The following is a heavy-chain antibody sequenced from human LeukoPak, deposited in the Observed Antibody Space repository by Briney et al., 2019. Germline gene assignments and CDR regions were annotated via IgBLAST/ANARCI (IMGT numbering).Heavy chain of an antibody. CDR1: GFSFSSYE. D-gene: IGHD6-19*01. Sequence: PGGSLRLSCAASGFSFSSYEMNWVRQAPGKGLEWVSNISPSGSTKYYADSVKGRFTISRDNAKNSLYLQMNNLRAGDTGVYYCTKLAVAGADSWGQGTLVTVSS. CDR2: ISPSGSTK. CDR3: TKLAVAGADS. J-gene: IGHJ4*02. V-gene: IGHV3-48*03.